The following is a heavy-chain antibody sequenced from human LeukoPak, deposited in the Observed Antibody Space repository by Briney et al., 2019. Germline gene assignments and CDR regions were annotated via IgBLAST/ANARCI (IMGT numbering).Heavy chain of an antibody. CDR2: IKQDGSES. J-gene: IGHJ4*02. CDR1: GFSFHAYY. CDR3: ATSSYGRRDY. Sequence: GGSLRLSCAASGFSFHAYYMSWVRQAPGKGLEWVANIKQDGSESSHVDSVRGRFTISRDNAENSLYLQVNSLRVEDTAVYYCATSSYGRRDYWGQGTLVTVSS. D-gene: IGHD4-17*01. V-gene: IGHV3-7*01.